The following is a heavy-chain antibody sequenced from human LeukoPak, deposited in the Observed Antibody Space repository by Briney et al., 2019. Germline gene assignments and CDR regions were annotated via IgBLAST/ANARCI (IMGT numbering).Heavy chain of an antibody. V-gene: IGHV4-59*08. J-gene: IGHJ4*02. CDR2: IYYSGST. CDR3: ARHRASEQWLESFDY. CDR1: GGSISSYY. Sequence: SETLSLTCTVSGGSISSYYWGWIRQPPGKGLEWIGYIYYSGSTNYNPSLKSRVTISVDTSKNQFSLKLSSVTAADTAVYYCARHRASEQWLESFDYWGQGTLVTVSS. D-gene: IGHD6-19*01.